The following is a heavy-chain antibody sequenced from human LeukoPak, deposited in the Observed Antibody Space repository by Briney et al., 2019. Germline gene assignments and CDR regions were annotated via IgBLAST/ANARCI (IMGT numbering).Heavy chain of an antibody. D-gene: IGHD1/OR15-1a*01. V-gene: IGHV3-23*01. CDR1: GFTFSTYA. J-gene: IGHJ4*02. CDR3: SKGLEQEYVRAVDS. CDR2: IIGSVGST. Sequence: PGGSLRLSCAASGFTFSTYAMSWVRQAPGKGLEWVSAIIGSVGSTYYADSVKGRFTISRDTSKNTLYLQMSSLRAEDTSIYFCSKGLEQEYVRAVDSWGQGTMVTVS.